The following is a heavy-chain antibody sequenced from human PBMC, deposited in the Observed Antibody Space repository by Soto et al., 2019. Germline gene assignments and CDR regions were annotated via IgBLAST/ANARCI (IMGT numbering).Heavy chain of an antibody. CDR1: GFTFSSYA. J-gene: IGHJ5*02. D-gene: IGHD3-3*01. Sequence: LRLSCAASGFTFSSYAMSWVRQAPGKGLEWVSAISGSGGSTYYADSVKGRFTITRDNSKNTLYLQMNSLRAEDTAVYYCAKGHDFRSGYPFDPWGLGTLVTVFS. CDR3: AKGHDFRSGYPFDP. CDR2: ISGSGGST. V-gene: IGHV3-23*01.